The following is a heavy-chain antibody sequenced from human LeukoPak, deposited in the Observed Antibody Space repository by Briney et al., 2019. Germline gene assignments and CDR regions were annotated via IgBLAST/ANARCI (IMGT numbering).Heavy chain of an antibody. Sequence: SETLSLTCTVSGGSISSYYWSWLRQPPGKGLEWIGYIYYSGSTNYNPSLKSRVTISVDTSKNQFSLKLSSVTAADTAVYYCARDRTYNWIIWGQGTLVTVS. J-gene: IGHJ4*02. CDR3: ARDRTYNWII. CDR1: GGSISSYY. CDR2: IYYSGST. D-gene: IGHD1-20*01. V-gene: IGHV4-59*01.